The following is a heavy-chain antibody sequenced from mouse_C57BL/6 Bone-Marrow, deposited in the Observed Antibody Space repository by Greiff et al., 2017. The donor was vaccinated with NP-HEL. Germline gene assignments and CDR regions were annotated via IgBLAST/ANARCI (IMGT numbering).Heavy chain of an antibody. CDR2: IDPSDSYT. V-gene: IGHV1-69*01. J-gene: IGHJ3*01. D-gene: IGHD4-1*01. CDR3: ARHANWDGFAY. Sequence: QVQLQQSGAELVMPGASVKLSCKASGYTFTSYWMHWVKQRPGQGLEWIGEIDPSDSYTNYNQKFKGKSTLTVDKSSSTAYMQLSSLTSEDSAVYYCARHANWDGFAYWGQGTLVTVSA. CDR1: GYTFTSYW.